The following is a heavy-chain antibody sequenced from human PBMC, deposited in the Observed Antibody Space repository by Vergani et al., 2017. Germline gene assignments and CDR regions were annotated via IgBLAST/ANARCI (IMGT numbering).Heavy chain of an antibody. D-gene: IGHD2-2*01. CDR1: GYSISSGYY. CDR3: ARFSSTSCYAFDI. V-gene: IGHV4-38-2*01. CDR2: IYHSGST. Sequence: QVQLQESGPGLVKPSETLSLTCAVSGYSISSGYYWGWIRQPPGKGLEWIGYIYHSGSTYYNPSLKSRVTISVDRSKNQFSLKLSSVTAADTAVYYCARFSSTSCYAFDIWGQGTMVTVSS. J-gene: IGHJ3*02.